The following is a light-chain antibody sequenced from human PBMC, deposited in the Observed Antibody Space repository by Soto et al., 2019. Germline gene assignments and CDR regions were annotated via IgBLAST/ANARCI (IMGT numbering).Light chain of an antibody. CDR3: QRYNNWPLT. V-gene: IGKV3-15*01. CDR2: GAS. J-gene: IGKJ4*01. Sequence: EIVLTQSPGTLSLSPGERATLSCRASQGIGDTLAWYQQKPGQTPRLLIYGASTRATGVPARFSGSGSGTEFTLTINSLQSEDSAVYYCQRYNNWPLTFGGGTKVDIK. CDR1: QGIGDT.